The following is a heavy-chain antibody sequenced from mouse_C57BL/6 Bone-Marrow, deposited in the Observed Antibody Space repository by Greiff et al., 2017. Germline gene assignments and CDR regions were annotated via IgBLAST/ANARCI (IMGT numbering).Heavy chain of an antibody. J-gene: IGHJ1*03. CDR2: INPSSGYT. CDR1: GYTFTSYW. V-gene: IGHV1-7*01. CDR3: ARSYYYGSRYFDV. Sequence: QVQLKESGAELAKPGASVKLSCKASGYTFTSYWVHWVKQRPGQGLEWIGYINPSSGYTKYNQKFKDKATLTADKSSSTAYMQLSSLTYEDSAVYYCARSYYYGSRYFDVWGTGTTVTVSS. D-gene: IGHD1-1*01.